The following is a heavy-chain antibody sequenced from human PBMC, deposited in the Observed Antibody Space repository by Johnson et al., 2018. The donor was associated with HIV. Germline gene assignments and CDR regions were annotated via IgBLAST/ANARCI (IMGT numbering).Heavy chain of an antibody. CDR1: GFTFSSYW. J-gene: IGHJ3*02. D-gene: IGHD3-3*01. V-gene: IGHV3-30*18. CDR3: AKEKDVHYNVWSGSETAFDI. Sequence: QVQLVESGGGLVQPGGSLRLSCAASGFTFSSYWMSWVRQAPGKGLEWVAFISHDGNKKYYADSVKGRFNISRDNSNNTLYLQVSSLRPEDTGVYYCAKEKDVHYNVWSGSETAFDIWGQGTMVTVSS. CDR2: ISHDGNKK.